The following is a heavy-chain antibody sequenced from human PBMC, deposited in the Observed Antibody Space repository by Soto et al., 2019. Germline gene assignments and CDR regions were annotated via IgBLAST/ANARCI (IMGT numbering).Heavy chain of an antibody. J-gene: IGHJ3*02. CDR3: ARDLKYGDWAFGDAFDI. CDR2: IIPILGIA. D-gene: IGHD4-17*01. Sequence: QVQLVQSGAEVKKPGSSVKVSCKASGGTFSSYTISWVRQAPGLGLEWMGRIIPILGIANYAQKFQGRVTITADKSTSTAYMELSSLRSEDTAVYYCARDLKYGDWAFGDAFDIWGQGTMVTVSS. CDR1: GGTFSSYT. V-gene: IGHV1-69*08.